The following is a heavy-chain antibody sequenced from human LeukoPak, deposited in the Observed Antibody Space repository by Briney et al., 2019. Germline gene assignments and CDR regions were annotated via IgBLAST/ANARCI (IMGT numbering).Heavy chain of an antibody. J-gene: IGHJ4*02. CDR1: GFTVSSNY. CDR2: IYSGGST. CDR3: ASRTSYYDILTGVDY. Sequence: GGSLRLSCAASGFTVSSNYMSWVRQAPGKGLEWVSVIYSGGSTYYADSVKGRFTISRDNSKNTLYLQMNSLRAEDTAVYYCASRTSYYDILTGVDYWGQGTLVTVSS. D-gene: IGHD3-9*01. V-gene: IGHV3-53*05.